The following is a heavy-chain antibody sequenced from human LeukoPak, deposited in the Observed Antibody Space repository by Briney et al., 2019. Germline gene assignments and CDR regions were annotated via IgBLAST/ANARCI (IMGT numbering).Heavy chain of an antibody. CDR1: GFTFSSYE. J-gene: IGHJ4*02. D-gene: IGHD3-10*01. CDR2: ISSSGSTI. Sequence: GGSLTLSCAASGFTFSSYEMNWVRQAPGKGLEWVSYISSSGSTIYYADSVKGRFTISRDNAKNSLYLQMNSLRAEDTAVYYCARVLLAYYYGSGSYYNPFHYWGQGTLVTVSS. CDR3: ARVLLAYYYGSGSYYNPFHY. V-gene: IGHV3-48*03.